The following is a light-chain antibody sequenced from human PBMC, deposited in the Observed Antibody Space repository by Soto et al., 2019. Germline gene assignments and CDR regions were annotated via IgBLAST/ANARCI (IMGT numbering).Light chain of an antibody. CDR1: QSVSSY. CDR2: DAS. CDR3: QQRSNWPRT. Sequence: EIVLTQSPATLSLSPGERATLSCRASQSVSSYLAWYQQKPGQAPRLLIYDASHRATGIPARFSGSGSGTDFTLTINSLEPEAFAVYYCQQRSNWPRTFGQGTKLEIK. V-gene: IGKV3-11*01. J-gene: IGKJ2*01.